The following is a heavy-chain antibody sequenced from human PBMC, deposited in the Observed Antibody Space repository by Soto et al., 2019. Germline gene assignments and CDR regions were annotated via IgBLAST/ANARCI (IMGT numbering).Heavy chain of an antibody. D-gene: IGHD4-17*01. CDR1: GFTFSSYA. CDR3: ARDRDDYGDYARIFDY. J-gene: IGHJ4*02. Sequence: QVQLVESGGGVVQPGRSLRLSCAASGFTFSSYAMHWVRQAPGKGLEWVAVISYDGSNKYYADSVKGRFTISRDNSKNTLYLQMNSLRAEDTAVYYCARDRDDYGDYARIFDYWGQGTLVTVSS. V-gene: IGHV3-30-3*01. CDR2: ISYDGSNK.